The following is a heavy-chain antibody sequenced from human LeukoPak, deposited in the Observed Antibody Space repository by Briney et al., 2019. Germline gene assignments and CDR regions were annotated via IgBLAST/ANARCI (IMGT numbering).Heavy chain of an antibody. CDR2: ISSSGSTR. CDR3: ARDGGYYGSRSYYGY. V-gene: IGHV3-11*01. D-gene: IGHD3-10*01. Sequence: GGSLRLSCVASGFTFSDYAMSWVRETPGKGLEGVSYISSSGSTRYYADSVKGRFTFSRDNAKKSLYLQMNSLRAEDTAVYYCARDGGYYGSRSYYGYWGQRTLVTVSS. CDR1: GFTFSDYA. J-gene: IGHJ4*02.